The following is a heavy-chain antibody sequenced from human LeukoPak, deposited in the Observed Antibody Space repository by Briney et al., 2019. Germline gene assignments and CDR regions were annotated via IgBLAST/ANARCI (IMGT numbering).Heavy chain of an antibody. D-gene: IGHD1-26*01. CDR2: INHSGST. J-gene: IGHJ4*02. CDR3: ARPRRGSFFSFDY. V-gene: IGHV4-34*01. Sequence: SETLSLTCAVYGGSFSGYYWSWIRQPPGKGLEWIGEINHSGSTNYNPSLKSRVTISVDTSKNQFSLKLSSVTAADTAVYYCARPRRGSFFSFDYWGQGTLVTVSS. CDR1: GGSFSGYY.